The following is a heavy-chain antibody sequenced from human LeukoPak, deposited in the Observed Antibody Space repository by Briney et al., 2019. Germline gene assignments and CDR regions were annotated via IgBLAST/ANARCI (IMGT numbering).Heavy chain of an antibody. J-gene: IGHJ4*02. D-gene: IGHD1-26*01. V-gene: IGHV4-59*08. CDR2: IYYSGST. CDR1: GGSISSYY. CDR3: ARLASGSYGPLSPFDY. Sequence: SETLSLTCTVSGGSISSYYWSWIRQPPGKGLEWIGDIYYSGSTNYNPSLKSRVTISVDTSKNQFSLRLSSVTAADTAVYYSARLASGSYGPLSPFDYWGQGTLVTVSS.